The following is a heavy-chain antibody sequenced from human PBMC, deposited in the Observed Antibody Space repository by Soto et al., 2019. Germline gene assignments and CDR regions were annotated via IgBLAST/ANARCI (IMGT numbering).Heavy chain of an antibody. J-gene: IGHJ4*02. Sequence: QVQLVESGGGVVQPGRSLRLSCAASGFIFSSYAMHWVRQAPGKGLEWVAVISYDGSNKYYADSVKGRFTISRDNSKNTLYLQMNSLRAEDTAVYYCAREAYWGQGTLVTVSS. CDR2: ISYDGSNK. CDR3: AREAY. CDR1: GFIFSSYA. V-gene: IGHV3-30-3*01.